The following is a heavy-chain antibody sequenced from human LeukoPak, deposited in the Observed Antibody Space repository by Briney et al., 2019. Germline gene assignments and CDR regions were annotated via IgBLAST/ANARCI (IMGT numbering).Heavy chain of an antibody. CDR1: GFTFSSAW. J-gene: IGHJ4*02. V-gene: IGHV3-15*01. Sequence: PGGSLRLSCAASGFTFSSAWMSWVRQAPGKGLEWVGRIKGKTAAGAPDYVASVKGRFTISRDDSKNTLFLQMNSLKTEDTAVYYCITGDYDFWSGFYSPNHYFDYWGQGTLVTVSS. CDR3: ITGDYDFWSGFYSPNHYFDY. CDR2: IKGKTAAGAP. D-gene: IGHD3-3*01.